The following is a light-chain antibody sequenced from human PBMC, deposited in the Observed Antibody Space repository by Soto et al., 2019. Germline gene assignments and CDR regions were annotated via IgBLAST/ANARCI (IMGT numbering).Light chain of an antibody. J-gene: IGLJ1*01. Sequence: QSVLTQPASVSGTPVQSITISCTGTISDVGGYDSVSWYQQHPGKAPRLMIYGVSYRPSGVSHRFSGSKSGNTASLTISGLQTEDEADYYCTSYTSSYTYDFGAGTKVTVL. V-gene: IGLV2-14*01. CDR2: GVS. CDR3: TSYTSSYTYD. CDR1: ISDVGGYDS.